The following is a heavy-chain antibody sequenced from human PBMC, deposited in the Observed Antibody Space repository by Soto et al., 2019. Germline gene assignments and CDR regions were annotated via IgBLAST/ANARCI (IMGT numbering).Heavy chain of an antibody. J-gene: IGHJ3*02. V-gene: IGHV3-21*01. Sequence: PGGSLRLSCAASGFTFSSYSMNWVRQAPGKGLEWVSSISSSSSYIYYADSVKGRFTISRDNAKNSLYLQMNSLRAEDTAVYYCARLTIVGAAPAFDIWGQGTMVTVPS. CDR2: ISSSSSYI. D-gene: IGHD1-26*01. CDR1: GFTFSSYS. CDR3: ARLTIVGAAPAFDI.